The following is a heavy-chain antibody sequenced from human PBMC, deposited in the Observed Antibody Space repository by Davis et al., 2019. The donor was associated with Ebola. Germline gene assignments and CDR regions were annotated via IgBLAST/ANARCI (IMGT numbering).Heavy chain of an antibody. CDR2: ISSSSSYI. D-gene: IGHD6-19*01. J-gene: IGHJ4*02. Sequence: GESLKISCAASGFTFSSYSMNWVRQAPGKGLEWVSSISSSSSYIYYADSVKGRFTISRDNAKNSLYLQMNSLRAEDTAVYYCARDFSSGWLDYWGQGTLVTVSS. CDR1: GFTFSSYS. CDR3: ARDFSSGWLDY. V-gene: IGHV3-21*01.